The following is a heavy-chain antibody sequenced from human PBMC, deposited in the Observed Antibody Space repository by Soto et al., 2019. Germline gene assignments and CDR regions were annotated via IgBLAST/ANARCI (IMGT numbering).Heavy chain of an antibody. Sequence: QVQLVESGGGVVQPGKSLRLSCAASGFTFSSYAMHWARQAPGKGLEWVTVISIRGGDEYYAESARGRFTISRDDSNNTLYLQMDSLRVEDTAVYYCARGTIVARQHLDYWGQGTLVTVSS. CDR2: ISIRGGDE. D-gene: IGHD6-6*01. V-gene: IGHV3-30*03. CDR3: ARGTIVARQHLDY. J-gene: IGHJ4*02. CDR1: GFTFSSYA.